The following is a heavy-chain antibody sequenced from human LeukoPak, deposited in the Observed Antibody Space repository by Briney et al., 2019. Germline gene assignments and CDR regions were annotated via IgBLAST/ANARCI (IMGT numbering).Heavy chain of an antibody. J-gene: IGHJ4*02. CDR2: IIPIFGTA. D-gene: IGHD3-22*01. CDR3: ARELWNYYDSSGYYGAPGDY. CDR1: GGTFSSYA. Sequence: ASVKVSCKASGGTFSSYAISWVRQAPGQGLEWMGGIIPIFGTANYAQKFQGRVTITADESTSTAYMELRSLRSDDTAVYYCARELWNYYDSSGYYGAPGDYWGQGTLVTVSS. V-gene: IGHV1-69*13.